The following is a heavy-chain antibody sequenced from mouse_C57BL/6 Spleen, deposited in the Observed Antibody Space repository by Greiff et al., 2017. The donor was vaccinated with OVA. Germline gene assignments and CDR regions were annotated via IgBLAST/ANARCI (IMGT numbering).Heavy chain of an antibody. J-gene: IGHJ1*03. D-gene: IGHD2-3*01. Sequence: VQLQQSGPELVKPGASVKISCKASGYSFTGYYMNWVKQSPEKSLEWIGEINPSTGGTTYNQKFKAKATLTVDKSSSTAYLQLKRLTTEDSAVYYCARTDGYYRYFDVWGTGTTVTVSS. CDR1: GYSFTGYY. CDR2: INPSTGGT. V-gene: IGHV1-42*01. CDR3: ARTDGYYRYFDV.